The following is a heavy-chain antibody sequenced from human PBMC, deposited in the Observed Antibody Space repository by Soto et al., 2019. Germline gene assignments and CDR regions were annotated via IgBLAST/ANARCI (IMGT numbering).Heavy chain of an antibody. CDR1: GGSINSYW. CDR3: ARDIASYAYGEGY. V-gene: IGHV4-4*07. J-gene: IGHJ4*02. D-gene: IGHD2-21*01. CDR2: VYSSGTT. Sequence: ETLSLTCTVSGGSINSYWWSWIRQPAGKGLEWIGRVYSSGTTDYNPSLNSRATMSVETSKNQFSLKLSSVTAADTAVYYCARDIASYAYGEGYWGQGNPVTVSS.